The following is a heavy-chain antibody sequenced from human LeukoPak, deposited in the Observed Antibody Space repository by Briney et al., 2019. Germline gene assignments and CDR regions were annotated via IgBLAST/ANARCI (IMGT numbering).Heavy chain of an antibody. V-gene: IGHV4-59*01. J-gene: IGHJ4*02. D-gene: IGHD2-15*01. Sequence: SETLSLTCSVSGVSISTYYWSWIRQPPGKALEWIGHVYYSGSTKYNPSLTSRVTISVDTSRNQFSLKLSSVTDADTAVHYCARRVASRPVYCFDYWGQGKLVTVSS. CDR2: VYYSGST. CDR1: GVSISTYY. CDR3: ARRVASRPVYCFDY.